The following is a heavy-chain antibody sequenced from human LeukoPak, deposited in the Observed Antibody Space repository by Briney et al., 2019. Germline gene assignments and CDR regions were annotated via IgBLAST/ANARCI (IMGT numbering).Heavy chain of an antibody. CDR1: GFTVSNNY. V-gene: IGHV3-53*01. J-gene: IGHJ4*02. D-gene: IGHD4-11*01. Sequence: PGGSLRLSCAASGFTVSNNYMNWVRQAPGKGLEWVSVIYSGGNTYYADSVKGRFTISRDNSKNTLYLQMNSLRAEDTAVYYCAKVQWDYIRGGDFDYWGQGTLVTVSS. CDR3: AKVQWDYIRGGDFDY. CDR2: IYSGGNT.